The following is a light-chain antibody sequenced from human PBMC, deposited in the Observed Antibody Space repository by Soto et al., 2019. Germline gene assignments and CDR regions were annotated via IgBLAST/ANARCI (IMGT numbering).Light chain of an antibody. Sequence: QSALTQPASVSGSPGQSITISCTGTSSDVGGYNYVSWYQQLPGKAPKLIIYEVSNRPSGVSNRFSGSKSGNTASLTISGLQAEDEADYYCSSYPSSSTLVVFGGGTKLTVL. J-gene: IGLJ2*01. CDR1: SSDVGGYNY. CDR3: SSYPSSSTLVV. V-gene: IGLV2-14*01. CDR2: EVS.